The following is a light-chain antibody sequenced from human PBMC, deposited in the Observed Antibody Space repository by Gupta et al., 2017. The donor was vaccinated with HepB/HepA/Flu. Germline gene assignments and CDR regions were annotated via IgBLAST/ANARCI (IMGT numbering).Light chain of an antibody. J-gene: IGKJ1*01. Sequence: VLRQSQPYLSVSPGERATLSCGASPSVGRNLDSYQQKPGQSPRLLIYGTSTRDSGVPDRFSGSGSGTDFTLTINSLQSEDFAVYSCHQYNKCPPWTFGQGTKVEVK. CDR3: HQYNKCPPWT. CDR2: GTS. CDR1: PSVGRN. V-gene: IGKV3-15*01.